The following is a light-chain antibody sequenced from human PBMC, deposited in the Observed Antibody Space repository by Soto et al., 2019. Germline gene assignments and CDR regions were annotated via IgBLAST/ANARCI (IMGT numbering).Light chain of an antibody. CDR2: GAS. Sequence: EIVMTQSPATPSVSPGERATLSCRANQSVSSNLAWYQQKPGQAPRLLIYGASTRATGIPARFSGSGSGTEFTLTISSLQSEDFAVYYCQQYNNWPRTFGQGTKVDIK. CDR3: QQYNNWPRT. J-gene: IGKJ1*01. V-gene: IGKV3-15*01. CDR1: QSVSSN.